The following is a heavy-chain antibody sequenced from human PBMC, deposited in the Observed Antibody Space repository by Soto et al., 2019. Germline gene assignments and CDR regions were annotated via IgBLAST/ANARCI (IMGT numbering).Heavy chain of an antibody. CDR2: ISGSGGNT. CDR3: AKVPRYCSGGSCFGGYFDY. J-gene: IGHJ4*02. CDR1: GFTFSSYA. Sequence: GGSLRLSCAASGFTFSSYAMGWVRQSPWKGLEWVSTISGSGGNTYYADSVKGRFSISRDKSKSTLDLQMNSLRAEDTAVYYCAKVPRYCSGGSCFGGYFDYWGQGTLVTVSS. D-gene: IGHD2-15*01. V-gene: IGHV3-23*01.